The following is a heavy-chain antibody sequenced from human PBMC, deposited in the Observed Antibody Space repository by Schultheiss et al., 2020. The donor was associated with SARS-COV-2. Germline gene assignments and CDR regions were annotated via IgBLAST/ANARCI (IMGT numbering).Heavy chain of an antibody. CDR3: ARGIRRNYYYYYGMDV. D-gene: IGHD3-3*01. V-gene: IGHV4-34*01. CDR1: GGSFSGYY. Sequence: SETLSLTCAVYGGSFSGYYWSWIRQPPGKGLEWIGEINHSGSTNYNPSLKSRVTISVDTSKNQFSLKLSSVTAADTAVHYCARGIRRNYYYYYGMDVWGQGTTVTVSS. J-gene: IGHJ6*02. CDR2: INHSGST.